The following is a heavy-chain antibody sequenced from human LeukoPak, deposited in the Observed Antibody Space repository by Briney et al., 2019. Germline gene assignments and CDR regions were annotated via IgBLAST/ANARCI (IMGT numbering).Heavy chain of an antibody. D-gene: IGHD5-18*01. CDR2: IYNSGST. V-gene: IGHV4-59*12. CDR1: GGSISSYY. J-gene: IGHJ4*02. Sequence: SETLSLTCTVSGGSISSYYWSWIRQPPGKGLEWIGYIYNSGSTNYNPSLKSRVTISVDTSKNQFSLKLSSVTAADTAVYYCARTLDRDSSYGYWGQGTLVTVSS. CDR3: ARTLDRDSSYGY.